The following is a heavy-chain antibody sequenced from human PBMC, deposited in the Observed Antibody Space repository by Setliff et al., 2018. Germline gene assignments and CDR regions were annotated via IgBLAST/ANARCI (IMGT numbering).Heavy chain of an antibody. CDR2: VSYDGSAK. D-gene: IGHD5-12*01. V-gene: IGHV3-30*03. J-gene: IGHJ3*02. Sequence: PGGSLRLSCAASGFNFSTYAMHWVRQAPGKGLEWVAIVSYDGSAKFYTDSVKGRFTISRDNSKNTVDLQMNSLSAEDTAVYYCARSEANGGHDPFDIWGQGTMVTVSS. CDR3: ARSEANGGHDPFDI. CDR1: GFNFSTYA.